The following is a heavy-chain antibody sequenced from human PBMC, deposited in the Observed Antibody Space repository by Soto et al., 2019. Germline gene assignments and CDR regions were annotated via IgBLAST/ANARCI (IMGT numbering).Heavy chain of an antibody. CDR2: ISYEGSSK. CDR3: AREIAAAGDSSYYTGLDV. V-gene: IGHV3-30*03. J-gene: IGHJ6*02. CDR1: GFSFGTYG. D-gene: IGHD6-13*01. Sequence: QAQLVESGGGVVQPGRSLRLSCAASGFSFGTYGMHWVRQAPGKGLEWVAFISYEGSSKFYADSVKSRFTISRDNSENTLDLQMNSLRGEDTAVYFCAREIAAAGDSSYYTGLDVWGQGTTVTVSS.